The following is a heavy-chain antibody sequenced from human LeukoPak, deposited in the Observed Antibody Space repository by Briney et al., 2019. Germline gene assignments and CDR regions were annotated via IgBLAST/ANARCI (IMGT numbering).Heavy chain of an antibody. J-gene: IGHJ5*02. CDR1: GFTFSSHW. V-gene: IGHV3-7*05. Sequence: GGSLRLSCAASGFTFSSHWMSWVRQAPGKGLEWVANINQDESEKYYVDSVKGRFTISRDNAKNSLYLQMNSLRAEDTSVYYCARTRDYYDRSGYSNWFDPWGQGTLVTVSS. CDR3: ARTRDYYDRSGYSNWFDP. D-gene: IGHD3-22*01. CDR2: INQDESEK.